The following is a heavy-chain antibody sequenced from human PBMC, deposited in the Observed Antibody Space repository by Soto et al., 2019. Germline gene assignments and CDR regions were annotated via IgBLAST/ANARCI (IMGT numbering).Heavy chain of an antibody. V-gene: IGHV3-23*01. D-gene: IGHD6-6*01. J-gene: IGHJ4*02. CDR2: ISGSGGST. Sequence: GGSLRLSCAASGFTFSSYAMSWVRQAPGKGLEWVSAISGSGGSTYYADSVKGRFTISRDNSENTLYLQMNSLRAEDTAVYYCAKVVARIAARPIDYWGQGTLVTVSS. CDR1: GFTFSSYA. CDR3: AKVVARIAARPIDY.